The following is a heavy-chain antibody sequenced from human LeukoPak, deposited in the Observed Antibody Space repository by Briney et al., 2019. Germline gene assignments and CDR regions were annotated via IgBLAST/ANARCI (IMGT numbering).Heavy chain of an antibody. CDR1: GFTFSSYA. D-gene: IGHD5-24*01. Sequence: PGRSLRLSCAASGFTFSSYAMHWVRQAPGKGLEWVAVISYDGSNKYYADSVKGRFTISRDNSKNTLYLQMNSLRAEDTAVYYCARLTTRRCWGQGTLVTVSS. CDR3: ARLTTRRC. CDR2: ISYDGSNK. V-gene: IGHV3-30-3*01. J-gene: IGHJ4*02.